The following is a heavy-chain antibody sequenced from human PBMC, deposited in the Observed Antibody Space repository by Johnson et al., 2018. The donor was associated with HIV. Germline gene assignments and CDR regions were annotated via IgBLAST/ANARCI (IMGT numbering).Heavy chain of an antibody. CDR2: IYRGGST. V-gene: IGHV3-66*01. CDR1: GFTVSANY. CDR3: AKVGRMTTVVTPGDAFDI. J-gene: IGHJ3*02. D-gene: IGHD4-23*01. Sequence: EVQLVESGGDLVQPGGSLRLSCTASGFTVSANYMSWVRQAPGKGLEWVSVIYRGGSTYYADSVKGRFIISIDNSKNTLNLQMNSLRSEDTAVYYCAKVGRMTTVVTPGDAFDIWGQGTMVTVSS.